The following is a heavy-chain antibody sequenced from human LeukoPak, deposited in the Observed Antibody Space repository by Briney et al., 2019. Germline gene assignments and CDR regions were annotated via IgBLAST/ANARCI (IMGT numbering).Heavy chain of an antibody. Sequence: GESLKISCEVSGYSFTNYWIGWVRQMPGKGLEWMGIIYPGDSNTRYGPSFQGQVTISADKSFRTAYLQWSSLKASDTAMYYCARATPAYGGNPRWFDPWGQGTLVTVSS. CDR2: IYPGDSNT. D-gene: IGHD4-23*01. CDR1: GYSFTNYW. V-gene: IGHV5-51*01. CDR3: ARATPAYGGNPRWFDP. J-gene: IGHJ5*02.